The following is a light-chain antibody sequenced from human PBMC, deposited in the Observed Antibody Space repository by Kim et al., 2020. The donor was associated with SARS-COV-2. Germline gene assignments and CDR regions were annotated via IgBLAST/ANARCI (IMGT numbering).Light chain of an antibody. Sequence: DIQMTQFPSTLSASVGDSVTITCRASRNIDTWVAWYQQKPGEAPKLLIYKASNLKSGVPSKFSGSGSGTEFTLTTSSLQPDDFATYYCQQYKSIPWTFGQGTKVDIK. CDR3: QQYKSIPWT. J-gene: IGKJ1*01. CDR2: KAS. CDR1: RNIDTW. V-gene: IGKV1-5*03.